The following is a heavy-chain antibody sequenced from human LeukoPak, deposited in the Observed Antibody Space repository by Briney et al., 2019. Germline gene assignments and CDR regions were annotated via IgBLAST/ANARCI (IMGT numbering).Heavy chain of an antibody. J-gene: IGHJ3*02. CDR2: IKQDGSEE. Sequence: GGSLRLPCAASGFTFSSYWMSWVRQAPGKGLEWVANIKQDGSEEYYVDSVKGRFTISRDNAKNSLYLQMNSLRAEDTAVYYCARDAPYYYDSSGYPDIWGQGTMVTVSS. V-gene: IGHV3-7*01. D-gene: IGHD3-22*01. CDR1: GFTFSSYW. CDR3: ARDAPYYYDSSGYPDI.